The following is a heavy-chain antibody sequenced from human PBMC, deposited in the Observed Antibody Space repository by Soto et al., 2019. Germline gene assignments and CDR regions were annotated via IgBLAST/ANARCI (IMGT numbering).Heavy chain of an antibody. J-gene: IGHJ4*02. CDR1: GYTFTSYA. D-gene: IGHD6-13*01. CDR3: GRVLFADRIAAAGILGY. V-gene: IGHV1-3*01. CDR2: INAGNGNT. Sequence: ASVKVSCKASGYTFTSYAMHWVRQAPGQRLEWMGWINAGNGNTKYSQKFQGRVTITRDTSASTAYMELSSLRSEDTAVYYCGRVLFADRIAAAGILGYWGQGTLVTVSS.